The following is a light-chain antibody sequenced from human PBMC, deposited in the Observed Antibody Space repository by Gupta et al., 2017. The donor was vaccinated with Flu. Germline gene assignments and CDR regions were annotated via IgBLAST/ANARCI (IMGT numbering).Light chain of an antibody. CDR2: GAS. J-gene: IGKJ1*01. CDR1: QSVSSN. V-gene: IGKV3-15*01. Sequence: EIVMTQSPATLSASSGERATLSCRASQSVSSNLAWYQQKPGQAPRLLIYGASTRATGVTARFSGSGSGTEFTLIISSLQSEDFAVYYCQQYNKWPRTFGQGTKVEIK. CDR3: QQYNKWPRT.